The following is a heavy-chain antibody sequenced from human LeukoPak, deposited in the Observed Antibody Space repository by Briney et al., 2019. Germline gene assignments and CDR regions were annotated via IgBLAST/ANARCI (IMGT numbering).Heavy chain of an antibody. V-gene: IGHV1-58*02. CDR2: IVVGSGNT. CDR1: GFTFTSSA. D-gene: IGHD3-22*01. Sequence: ASVKVSCKASGFTFTSSAMQWVRQARGRRLEWIGWIVVGSGNTNYAQKFQERVTITRDMSTSTAYMELSSLRSEDTAVYYCAADPGHYDSSGYYYVFDYWGQGTLVTVSS. J-gene: IGHJ4*02. CDR3: AADPGHYDSSGYYYVFDY.